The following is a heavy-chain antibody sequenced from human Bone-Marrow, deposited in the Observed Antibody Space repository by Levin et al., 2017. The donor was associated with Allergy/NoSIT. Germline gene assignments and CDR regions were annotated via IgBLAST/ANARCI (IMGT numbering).Heavy chain of an antibody. J-gene: IGHJ4*02. V-gene: IGHV3-11*06. D-gene: IGHD6-19*01. Sequence: LSLPCAASGFPFSDSYMSWIRQAPGKGLEWVSYISSSSSYTNYADSVKGRFTISRDNAKNSLYLQMNSLRAEDTAVYYCARARLGAVAGLFDYWGQGTLVTVSS. CDR1: GFPFSDSY. CDR3: ARARLGAVAGLFDY. CDR2: ISSSSSYT.